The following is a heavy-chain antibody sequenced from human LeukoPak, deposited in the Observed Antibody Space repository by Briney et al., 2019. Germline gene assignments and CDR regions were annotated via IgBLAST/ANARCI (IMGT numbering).Heavy chain of an antibody. D-gene: IGHD5-18*01. Sequence: GGSLRLSCAASGFTVSSYAMSWVRQAPGKGLEWVSAISGSGGSTYYADSVKGRFTISRDNSKNTLYLQMNSLRAEDTAVYYCAKGYSYGPSKYYFDYWGQGTLVTVSS. J-gene: IGHJ4*02. V-gene: IGHV3-23*01. CDR3: AKGYSYGPSKYYFDY. CDR1: GFTVSSYA. CDR2: ISGSGGST.